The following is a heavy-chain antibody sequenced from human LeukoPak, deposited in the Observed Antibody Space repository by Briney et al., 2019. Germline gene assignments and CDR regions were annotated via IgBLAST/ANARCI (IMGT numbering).Heavy chain of an antibody. D-gene: IGHD4-17*01. Sequence: ASVKVSCKASGYSFTGYYLHWVRQAPGQGLEWMGWFNPNSGDTNFAQKFQGSATMTSDTSISTAYMELSRLTSDDTAVYYCARQYGDYALYFDYWGQGSLVTVSS. CDR3: ARQYGDYALYFDY. V-gene: IGHV1-2*02. CDR2: FNPNSGDT. J-gene: IGHJ4*02. CDR1: GYSFTGYY.